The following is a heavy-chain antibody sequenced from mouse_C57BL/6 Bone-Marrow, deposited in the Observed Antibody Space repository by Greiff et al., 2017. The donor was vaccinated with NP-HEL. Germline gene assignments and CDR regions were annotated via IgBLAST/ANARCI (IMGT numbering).Heavy chain of an antibody. V-gene: IGHV2-2*01. Sequence: QVQLQQSEPGLVQPSQSLSITCTVSGFSLTSYGVHWVRQSPGKGLEWLGVIWSGGSTDYNAAFISRLSISKDNSKSQVFFKMNSLQADDTAIYYCARCTTVGATKDAMDYWGQGTSVTVSS. CDR2: IWSGGST. CDR3: ARCTTVGATKDAMDY. D-gene: IGHD1-1*01. J-gene: IGHJ4*01. CDR1: GFSLTSYG.